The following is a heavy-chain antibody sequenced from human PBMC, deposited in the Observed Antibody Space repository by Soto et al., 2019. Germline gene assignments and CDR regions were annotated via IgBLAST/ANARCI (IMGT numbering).Heavy chain of an antibody. CDR2: VSPPFRTS. V-gene: IGHV1-69*01. CDR3: ARVIYYCSGTYFPYGMDV. D-gene: IGHD3-10*01. J-gene: IGHJ6*02. Sequence: QVQLVQSGAEVKKPGSSVKVSCKTSGVSFNNNGIGWVRQAPGHGLEWMGGVSPPFRTSNYARKFQGRISLTAHASTGTVSMELSSLTSEDTAQYYCARVIYYCSGTYFPYGMDVWCQGTTVTVSS. CDR1: GVSFNNNG.